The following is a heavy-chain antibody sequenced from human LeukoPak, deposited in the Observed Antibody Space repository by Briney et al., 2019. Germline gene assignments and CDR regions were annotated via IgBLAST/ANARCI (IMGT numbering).Heavy chain of an antibody. Sequence: GGSLRLSCVASGFTFTSYEMNWVRQAPGKGLEWVSYISSSGSTIYNTDSVKGRFTISRDNAKNSLYLQMNSLRAEDTAVYYCARDLGCSGGSCYPSFDYCGQGTLVTVSS. CDR2: ISSSGSTI. D-gene: IGHD2-15*01. J-gene: IGHJ4*02. V-gene: IGHV3-48*03. CDR1: GFTFTSYE. CDR3: ARDLGCSGGSCYPSFDY.